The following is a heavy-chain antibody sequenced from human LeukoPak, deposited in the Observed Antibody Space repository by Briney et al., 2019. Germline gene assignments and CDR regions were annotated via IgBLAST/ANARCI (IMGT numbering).Heavy chain of an antibody. V-gene: IGHV3-48*04. CDR2: ISSSSSTI. CDR3: ARAGGISDFDY. D-gene: IGHD3-16*01. Sequence: GGSLRLSCAASGFTFSSYSMNWVRQAPGKGLEWVSYISSSSSTIYYADSVKGRFTISRDNAKNSLYLQMNSLRAEDTAVYYCARAGGISDFDYWGQGTLVTVSS. CDR1: GFTFSSYS. J-gene: IGHJ4*02.